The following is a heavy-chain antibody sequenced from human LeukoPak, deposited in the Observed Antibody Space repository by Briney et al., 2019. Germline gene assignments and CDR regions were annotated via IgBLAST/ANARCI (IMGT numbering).Heavy chain of an antibody. CDR2: IYYNGST. CDR1: GVSISSGDYY. CDR3: ARAGQYYYDSAGYFPDY. J-gene: IGHJ4*02. D-gene: IGHD3-22*01. V-gene: IGHV4-30-4*01. Sequence: ASETLSLTCTVSGVSISSGDYYWSWIRQPPGKGLEWIGSIYYNGSTYYNPSLKSRVIISVDTSKNQFSLKLSSVTAADTAVYYCARAGQYYYDSAGYFPDYWGQGTLVTVSS.